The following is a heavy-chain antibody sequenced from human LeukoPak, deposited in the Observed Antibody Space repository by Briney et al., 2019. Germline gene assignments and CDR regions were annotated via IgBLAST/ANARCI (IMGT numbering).Heavy chain of an antibody. CDR3: ARGMLAPAGTRGSYYGLDV. V-gene: IGHV3-73*01. CDR1: GFTFSGSA. D-gene: IGHD6-13*01. CDR2: IRSRSNTYAT. J-gene: IGHJ6*02. Sequence: GRSLRLSCAASGFTFSGSAMHWVRQASGKGLEWVGRIRSRSNTYATAYAASVKGRFTISRDDSKNTAYLQMSSLKTEDTAVYYCARGMLAPAGTRGSYYGLDVWGQGTTVTVSS.